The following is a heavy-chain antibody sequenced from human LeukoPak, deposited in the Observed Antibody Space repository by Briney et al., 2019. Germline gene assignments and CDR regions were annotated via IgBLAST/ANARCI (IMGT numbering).Heavy chain of an antibody. V-gene: IGHV4-34*01. Sequence: PSETLSLTCAVYGGSFSGYYWSWIRQPPGKGLEWIGEINHSGSTNYNPSLKSRVTISVDTSKNQFSLKLSSVTAADTAVYYCARHGGYCSGGSCYPHDYWGQGTLVTVSS. CDR3: ARHGGYCSGGSCYPHDY. D-gene: IGHD2-15*01. CDR2: INHSGST. J-gene: IGHJ4*02. CDR1: GGSFSGYY.